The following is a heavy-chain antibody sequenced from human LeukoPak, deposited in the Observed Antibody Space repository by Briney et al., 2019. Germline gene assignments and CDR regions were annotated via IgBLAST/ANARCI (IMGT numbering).Heavy chain of an antibody. Sequence: SVKVSCKASGGTFISYAISWVRQAPGQGLEWMGGIIPIFGTANYAQKFQGRVTITTDESTSTAYMELSSLRSEDTAVYYCAREARSGWPTGDYWGQGTLVTASS. CDR1: GGTFISYA. V-gene: IGHV1-69*05. J-gene: IGHJ4*02. D-gene: IGHD6-19*01. CDR2: IIPIFGTA. CDR3: AREARSGWPTGDY.